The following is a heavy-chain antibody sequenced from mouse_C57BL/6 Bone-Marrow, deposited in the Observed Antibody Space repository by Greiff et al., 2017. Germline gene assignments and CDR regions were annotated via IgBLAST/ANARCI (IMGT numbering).Heavy chain of an antibody. CDR1: GFTFSDYG. CDR2: ISSGSSTI. V-gene: IGHV5-17*01. Sequence: EVQLVESGGGLVKPGGSLKFSCAASGFTFSDYGMHWVRQAPEKGLEWVAYISSGSSTIYYADTVKGRFTISRDNAKNTLFRQMTTLRSEDTAMYYCAEGYYCGMDYWGQGTSVTVSS. CDR3: AEGYYCGMDY. J-gene: IGHJ4*01.